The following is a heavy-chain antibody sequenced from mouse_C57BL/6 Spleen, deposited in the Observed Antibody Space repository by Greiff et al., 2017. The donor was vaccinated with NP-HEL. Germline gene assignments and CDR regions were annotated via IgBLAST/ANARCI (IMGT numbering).Heavy chain of an antibody. CDR3: ARIFYDGYQQLDY. CDR2: IHPNSGST. Sequence: QVQLKQPGAELVKPGASVKLSCKASGYTFTSYWMHWVKQRPGQGLEWIGMIHPNSGSTNYNEKFKSKATLTVDKSSSTAYMQLSSLTSEDSAVYYCARIFYDGYQQLDYWGQGTTLTVSS. J-gene: IGHJ2*01. D-gene: IGHD2-3*01. CDR1: GYTFTSYW. V-gene: IGHV1-64*01.